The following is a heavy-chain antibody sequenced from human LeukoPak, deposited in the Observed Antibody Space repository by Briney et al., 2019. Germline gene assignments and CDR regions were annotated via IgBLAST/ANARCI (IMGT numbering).Heavy chain of an antibody. Sequence: GASVKVSCKSSGVTFYNYPISWVRQAPGQGLEWMGHIILLFGSTHYAQNFHGRLTISADESTRTAFMELSSLRSEDTALYYCAREMESLANGFDLWGQGTMVTVSS. D-gene: IGHD3-3*01. CDR1: GVTFYNYP. CDR3: AREMESLANGFDL. J-gene: IGHJ3*01. V-gene: IGHV1-69*13. CDR2: IILLFGST.